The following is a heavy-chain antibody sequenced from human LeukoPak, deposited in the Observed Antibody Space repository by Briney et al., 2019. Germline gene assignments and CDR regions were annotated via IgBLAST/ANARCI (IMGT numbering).Heavy chain of an antibody. CDR3: AKDLDYDILTCFAPFDF. CDR1: GFTFSSYG. J-gene: IGHJ4*02. D-gene: IGHD3-9*01. Sequence: GGSLRLSCAASGFTFSSYGMSWVRQAPGKGLEWVSAISGSGGSTYYADSVKGRFTISRDNSKNTLYLQMNSLRAEDTAVYYCAKDLDYDILTCFAPFDFWGQGTLVTVSS. V-gene: IGHV3-23*01. CDR2: ISGSGGST.